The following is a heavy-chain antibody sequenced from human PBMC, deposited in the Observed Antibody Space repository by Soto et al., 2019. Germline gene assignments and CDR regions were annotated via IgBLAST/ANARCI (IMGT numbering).Heavy chain of an antibody. V-gene: IGHV4-39*02. CDR2: IDYRGST. D-gene: IGHD3-22*01. Sequence: SDTLSLTFNVSGGTINQVGHYWGWIRQPPGRGLEWIGGIDYRGSTVFNPSLRSSIIMSIDTSKNFFSLKLTSMSAADTALYFCARLLTPYDVTVTNWRGXWSQGTQVTVSX. CDR3: ARLLTPYDVTVTNWRGX. J-gene: IGHJ5*02. CDR1: GGTINQVGHY.